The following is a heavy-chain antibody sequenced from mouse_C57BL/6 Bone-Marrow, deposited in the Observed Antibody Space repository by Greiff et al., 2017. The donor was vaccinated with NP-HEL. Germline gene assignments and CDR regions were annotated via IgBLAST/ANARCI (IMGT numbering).Heavy chain of an antibody. D-gene: IGHD2-13*01. CDR2: IHPSDSDT. CDR3: ATEIKDDYGFAY. V-gene: IGHV1-74*01. J-gene: IGHJ3*01. Sequence: QVQLKQPGAELVKPGASVKVSCKASGYTFTSYWMHWVKQRPGQGLEWIGRIHPSDSDTNYNQKFKGKATLTVDKSSSTAYMQLSSLTSEDSAVYYFATEIKDDYGFAYWGQGTPVTVSA. CDR1: GYTFTSYW.